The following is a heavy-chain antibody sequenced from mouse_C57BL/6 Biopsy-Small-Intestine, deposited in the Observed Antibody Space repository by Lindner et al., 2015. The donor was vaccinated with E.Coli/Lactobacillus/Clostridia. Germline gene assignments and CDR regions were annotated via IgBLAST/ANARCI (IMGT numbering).Heavy chain of an antibody. J-gene: IGHJ2*01. V-gene: IGHV5-17*01. CDR3: ARTTTVVPDY. D-gene: IGHD1-1*01. CDR2: ISSGSSTI. Sequence: APEKGLEWVAYISSGSSTIYYADTVKGRFTISRDNAKNTLFLQMTSLRSEDTAMYYCARTTTVVPDYWGQGTTLTVSS.